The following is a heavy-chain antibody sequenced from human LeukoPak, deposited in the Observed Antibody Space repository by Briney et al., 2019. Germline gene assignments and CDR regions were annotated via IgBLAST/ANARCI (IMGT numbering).Heavy chain of an antibody. V-gene: IGHV3-53*01. CDR1: GFNFSSIY. J-gene: IGHJ4*02. Sequence: PGGSLRLSCAASGFNFSSIYMSWVRQAPGKGLEWVSITYSGGTTYYADSVKGRFTISRDNSKNTLYLQMNSLRAEDTDIYYCARDTKNWGQGTPVIVSS. CDR3: ARDTKN. D-gene: IGHD1-1*01. CDR2: TYSGGTT.